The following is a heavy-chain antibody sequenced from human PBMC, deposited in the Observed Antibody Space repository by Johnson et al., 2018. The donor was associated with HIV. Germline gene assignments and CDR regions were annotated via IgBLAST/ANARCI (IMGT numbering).Heavy chain of an antibody. V-gene: IGHV3-7*01. CDR1: GFTFSYYW. Sequence: VQLVESGGGLVQPGGSLRLSCAASGFTFSYYWMSWVRHAPGKGLEWVANIKQDGSEKYYVDSVKGRFTISRDNAKNSLYLQMNSLRAGDTAVYYCARGVPFGVVRLVCRAFDIWGQGTMVPVSS. J-gene: IGHJ3*02. CDR2: IKQDGSEK. CDR3: ARGVPFGVVRLVCRAFDI. D-gene: IGHD3-3*01.